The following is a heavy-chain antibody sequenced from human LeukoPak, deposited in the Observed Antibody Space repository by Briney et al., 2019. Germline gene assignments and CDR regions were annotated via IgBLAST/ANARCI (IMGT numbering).Heavy chain of an antibody. V-gene: IGHV4-4*07. J-gene: IGHJ3*02. CDR2: IYTSGST. CDR1: GGSISSYY. CDR3: AREGWEPLRAFDI. D-gene: IGHD1-26*01. Sequence: SETLSLTCTVSGGSISSYYWSWIRQPAGKGLEWIGRIYTSGSTNYNPSLKSRVTISVGKSKNQFSLKLSSVTAADTAVYYCAREGWEPLRAFDIWGQGTMVTVSS.